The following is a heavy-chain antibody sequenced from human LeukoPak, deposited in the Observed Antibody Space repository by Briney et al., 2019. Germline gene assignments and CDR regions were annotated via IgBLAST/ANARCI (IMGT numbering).Heavy chain of an antibody. Sequence: ASVKVSCKASGYTFTSYGISWVRQAPGQGLEWVGWISAYNGNTNYAQKLQGRVTMTTDISTSTAYMELRSLRSDDTAVYYCARDRPPYGSGSPFDYWGQGTLVTVSS. CDR1: GYTFTSYG. J-gene: IGHJ4*02. CDR3: ARDRPPYGSGSPFDY. D-gene: IGHD3-10*01. CDR2: ISAYNGNT. V-gene: IGHV1-18*01.